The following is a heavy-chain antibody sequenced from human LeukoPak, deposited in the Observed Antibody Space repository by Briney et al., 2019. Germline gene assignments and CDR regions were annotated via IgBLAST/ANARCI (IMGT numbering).Heavy chain of an antibody. CDR1: GGTFTSYA. V-gene: IGHV1-69*04. Sequence: SLKVSCKASGGTFTSYAFSWVRRAPGPGLEWMGRIIPLIGVTDSAQKFRDRVTITADKSTSTAYMELTSLRSEDTAVYYCATYNVDNYDTSDGMDVWGQGTSVTVSS. CDR2: IIPLIGVT. CDR3: ATYNVDNYDTSDGMDV. D-gene: IGHD3-22*01. J-gene: IGHJ6*02.